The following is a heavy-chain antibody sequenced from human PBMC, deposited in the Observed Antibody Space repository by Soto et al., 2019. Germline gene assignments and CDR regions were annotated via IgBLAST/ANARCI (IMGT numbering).Heavy chain of an antibody. CDR3: ARDLLYYYDSSPLDAFDI. CDR1: GYIFTNYA. J-gene: IGHJ3*02. V-gene: IGHV1-3*01. D-gene: IGHD3-22*01. CDR2: INAGNGKT. Sequence: GASVKVSCKASGYIFTNYAIHWVRQAPGQRLEWMGWINAGNGKTKYSQNFQGRVTITRDTSASIAYMEVNGLRSEETAVYYCARDLLYYYDSSPLDAFDIWGQGTMVTVSS.